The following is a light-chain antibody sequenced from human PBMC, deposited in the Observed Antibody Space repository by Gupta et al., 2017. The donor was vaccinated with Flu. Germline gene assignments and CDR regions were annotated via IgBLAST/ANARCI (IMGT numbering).Light chain of an antibody. V-gene: IGLV4-69*01. J-gene: IGLJ2*01. CDR3: QTWGTGIVV. Sequence: QLVLTQSPSASASLGASVKLTCTLSSGHSSYAIAWHQQQPEKGPRYWMKLNSDGSHSKGDGSPDRFSGSSSGAERYLTISSVQSEDEADYYCQTWGTGIVVFGGGTKLTVL. CDR1: SGHSSYA. CDR2: LNSDGSH.